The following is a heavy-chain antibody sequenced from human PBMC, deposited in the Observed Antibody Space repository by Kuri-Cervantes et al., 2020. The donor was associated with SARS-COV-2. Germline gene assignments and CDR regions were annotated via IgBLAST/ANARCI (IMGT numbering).Heavy chain of an antibody. Sequence: GGSLRLSCAASGFTFSSYAMHWVRQAPGKGLEWVAVISYDGSNKYYADSVKGRFTISRDNSKNTLYLQMNSLRAGDTAVYYCARAPSILGATLGYFQQWGQGTLVTVSS. V-gene: IGHV3-30*04. CDR1: GFTFSSYA. CDR2: ISYDGSNK. CDR3: ARAPSILGATLGYFQQ. J-gene: IGHJ1*01. D-gene: IGHD1-26*01.